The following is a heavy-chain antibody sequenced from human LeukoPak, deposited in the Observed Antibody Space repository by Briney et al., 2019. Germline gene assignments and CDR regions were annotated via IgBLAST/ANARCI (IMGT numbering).Heavy chain of an antibody. Sequence: SETLSLTCAVSGYSISSGYYWGWIRQPPGEGLEWIGSIYHSGSTYYNPSLKSRVTVSVDTSKNQFSLKLSSVTAADTAVYYCARWDSSSWYYYMDVWGKGTTVTVSS. V-gene: IGHV4-38-2*01. J-gene: IGHJ6*03. D-gene: IGHD6-13*01. CDR2: IYHSGST. CDR3: ARWDSSSWYYYMDV. CDR1: GYSISSGYY.